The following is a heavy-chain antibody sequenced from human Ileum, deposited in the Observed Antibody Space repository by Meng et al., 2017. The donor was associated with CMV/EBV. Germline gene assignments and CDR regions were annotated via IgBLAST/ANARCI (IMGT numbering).Heavy chain of an antibody. Sequence: SSGSYYWSWIRQPPGKGLEWIGYIYYSGSTNYNPSLKSRVTISVDTSKNQFSLKLSSVTAADTAVYYCARVRGDFWSHYYNDWFDPWGQGTLVTVSS. J-gene: IGHJ5*02. V-gene: IGHV4-61*01. CDR3: ARVRGDFWSHYYNDWFDP. CDR2: IYYSGST. CDR1: SSGSYY. D-gene: IGHD3-3*01.